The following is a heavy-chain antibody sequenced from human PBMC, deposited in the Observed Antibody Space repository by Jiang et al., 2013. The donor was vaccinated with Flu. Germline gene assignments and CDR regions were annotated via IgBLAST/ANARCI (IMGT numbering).Heavy chain of an antibody. CDR3: AALWYYYGTDV. Sequence: GLVKPSETLSLTCTVSGDSVKSVGYYWSWIRQPPGKGLEWIGYILYSGSAPNYNPSLKSRVTISTDTSKNQFSLELKSVTAADTAVYYCAALWYYYGTDVWGQGTTVTVAS. CDR1: GDSVKSVGYY. V-gene: IGHV4-61*08. CDR2: ILYSGSAP. D-gene: IGHD3-16*01. J-gene: IGHJ6*02.